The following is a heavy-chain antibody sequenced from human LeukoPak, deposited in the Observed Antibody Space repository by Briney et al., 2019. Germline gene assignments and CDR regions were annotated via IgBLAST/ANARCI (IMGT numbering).Heavy chain of an antibody. CDR1: GYTFTSYD. J-gene: IGHJ4*02. CDR2: MNPNSGNT. CDR3: ARLGELSSDDY. Sequence: GASVKVSCKASGYTFTSYDINWVRQATGQGPEGMGWMNPNSGNTGYAQKFRGRVSITRNTSISTAYMELSSVVSEDTPVYYCARLGELSSDDYWARGTLVSVSS. V-gene: IGHV1-8*03. D-gene: IGHD3-16*02.